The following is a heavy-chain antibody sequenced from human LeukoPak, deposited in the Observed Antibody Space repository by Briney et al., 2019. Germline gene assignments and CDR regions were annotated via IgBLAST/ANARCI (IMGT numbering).Heavy chain of an antibody. Sequence: PGGSLRLSCAASGFTFDDYAMHWVRQAPGKGLEWVSGISWNSGSIGYADSVKGRFTISRDNAKNSLYLQMNSLRAEDTALYYCAKVGKGYSGYDYHAFDIWGQGTMVTVSS. V-gene: IGHV3-9*01. D-gene: IGHD5-12*01. CDR2: ISWNSGSI. J-gene: IGHJ3*02. CDR3: AKVGKGYSGYDYHAFDI. CDR1: GFTFDDYA.